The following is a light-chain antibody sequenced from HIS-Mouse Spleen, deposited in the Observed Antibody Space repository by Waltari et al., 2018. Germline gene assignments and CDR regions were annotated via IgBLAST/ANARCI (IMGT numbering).Light chain of an antibody. CDR3: QQYGSSPPST. CDR1: QSVSSSY. CDR2: GAS. V-gene: IGKV3-20*01. Sequence: EIVLTQSPGTLSLSPGERATLSCRASQSVSSSYLAWYQQKPGQAPRILIYGASSRATGIPNRFSGSGSGTDFSLTTSRLEPEDFEVYYCQQYGSSPPSTFGQGTRLEIK. J-gene: IGKJ5*01.